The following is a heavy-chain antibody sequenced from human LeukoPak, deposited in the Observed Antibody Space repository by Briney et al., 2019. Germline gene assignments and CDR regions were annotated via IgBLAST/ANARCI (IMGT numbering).Heavy chain of an antibody. CDR2: IKQDGSEK. D-gene: IGHD3-16*01. V-gene: IGHV3-7*01. CDR3: ARRPGGLGFDY. Sequence: GGSVRLSCGASGFTFSRYWMRWVRQAPGKGLERVADIKQDGSEKYYVDSVKGRFTISRDNAKNSLYLQMNSLRAEDTAVYYCARRPGGLGFDYWGQGTLVTVSS. J-gene: IGHJ4*02. CDR1: GFTFSRYW.